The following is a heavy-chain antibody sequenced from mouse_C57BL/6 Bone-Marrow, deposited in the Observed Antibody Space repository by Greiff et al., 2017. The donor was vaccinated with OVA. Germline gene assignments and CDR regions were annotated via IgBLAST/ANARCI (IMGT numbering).Heavy chain of an antibody. CDR1: GYTFTDYY. J-gene: IGHJ4*01. CDR2: IYPGSGNT. D-gene: IGHD1-1*01. Sequence: QVQLQQSGAELVRPGASVKLSCKASGYTFTDYYINWVKQRPGQGLEWIARIYPGSGNTYYNEKFKGKATLTAEKSSSTAYMQLSSLTSEDSAVYFCARSRGTTVVATVDYWGQGTSVTVSS. CDR3: ARSRGTTVVATVDY. V-gene: IGHV1-76*01.